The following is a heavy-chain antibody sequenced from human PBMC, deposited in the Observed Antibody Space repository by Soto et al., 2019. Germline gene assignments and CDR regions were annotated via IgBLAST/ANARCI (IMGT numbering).Heavy chain of an antibody. Sequence: DVQLLESGGGLVQPGGSLRLSCVVSGFSFSYAIIWVRQAPGKGQEWVSGITGAGRTEYAASVKGRFTISRDSSRNTVYLQMNSLRAEDTAMYYCAKDAVYNDGLWLVSDWGHGTLVTV. V-gene: IGHV3-23*01. CDR3: AKDAVYNDGLWLVSD. J-gene: IGHJ4*01. CDR1: GFSFSYA. CDR2: ITGAGRT. D-gene: IGHD1-20*01.